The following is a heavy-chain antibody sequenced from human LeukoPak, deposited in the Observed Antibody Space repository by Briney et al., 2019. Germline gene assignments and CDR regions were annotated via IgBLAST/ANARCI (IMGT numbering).Heavy chain of an antibody. Sequence: PSETLSLTCTVSGGSISSGGYYWSWIRQHPGKGLEWIGYIYYSGSTYYNPSLKSRVTISVDTSKNQFSLKLSSVTAADTAVYYCAKHKGNYGMYYLDSWGQGTLVTVSS. V-gene: IGHV4-31*03. CDR1: GGSISSGGYY. CDR3: AKHKGNYGMYYLDS. J-gene: IGHJ4*02. CDR2: IYYSGST. D-gene: IGHD3-10*01.